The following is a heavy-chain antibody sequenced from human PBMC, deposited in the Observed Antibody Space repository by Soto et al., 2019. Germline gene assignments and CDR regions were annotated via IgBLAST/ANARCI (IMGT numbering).Heavy chain of an antibody. J-gene: IGHJ5*02. CDR2: IYHSGNT. CDR1: GGSITTGGSY. CDR3: ARDGMGHYYDSSGFLGFWFDP. V-gene: IGHV4-31*03. Sequence: PSETLSLTCTVSGGSITTGGSYWSWIRQHPGKGLEWIGNIYHSGNTYYNPSLKSRLTISVDTSKNQFSLKLSSVTAADTAVYYCARDGMGHYYDSSGFLGFWFDPWGQGTLVTSPQ. D-gene: IGHD3-22*01.